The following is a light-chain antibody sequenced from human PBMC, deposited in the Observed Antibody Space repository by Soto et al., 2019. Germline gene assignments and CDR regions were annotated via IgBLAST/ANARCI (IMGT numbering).Light chain of an antibody. J-gene: IGLJ2*01. Sequence: QAVVTQPPSVSGAPGQRVTISCTGSRPYIGAGFNVHWYQHLPGTAPKLLIYGNNNRPSGVPDRFSGSKSGTSASLTITGLQAEDEAFYYCQSFDARHVVVGGGTKLTVL. CDR2: GNN. CDR3: QSFDARHVV. V-gene: IGLV1-40*01. CDR1: RPYIGAGFN.